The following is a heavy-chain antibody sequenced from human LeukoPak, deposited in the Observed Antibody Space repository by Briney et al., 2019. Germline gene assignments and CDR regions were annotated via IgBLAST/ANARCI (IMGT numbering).Heavy chain of an antibody. V-gene: IGHV3-33*06. D-gene: IGHD3-22*01. J-gene: IGHJ4*02. CDR1: GFTFSSYG. Sequence: GRSLRLSCAASGFTFSSYGMNWVRQAPGKGLEWVAVIWYDGSNKNYADSVKGRFTISRDNSKNTLYLQMNSLRAEDTAVYYCAKDYYDSSGYHGSAGYFDYWGQGTLVTVSS. CDR2: IWYDGSNK. CDR3: AKDYYDSSGYHGSAGYFDY.